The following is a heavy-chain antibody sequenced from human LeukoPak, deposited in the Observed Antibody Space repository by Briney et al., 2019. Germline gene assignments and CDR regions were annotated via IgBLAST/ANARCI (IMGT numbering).Heavy chain of an antibody. CDR2: ISGSGGST. Sequence: GGSLRLSCAASGFTFRTYAMSWVRQAPGKGLEWVSAISGSGGSTYYADSVKGRFTISRDNSKNTLYLQMNSLRAEDTAVYYCAKMGLLWFGGQSPWGQGTLVTVSS. CDR3: AKMGLLWFGGQSP. D-gene: IGHD3-10*01. J-gene: IGHJ5*02. V-gene: IGHV3-23*01. CDR1: GFTFRTYA.